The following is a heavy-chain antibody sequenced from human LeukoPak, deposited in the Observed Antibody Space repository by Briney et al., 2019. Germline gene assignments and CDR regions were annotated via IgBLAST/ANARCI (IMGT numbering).Heavy chain of an antibody. Sequence: GGSLRLSCAASGFTFNSYGMHWVRQAPGKGLEWVAVIWYDGSNKYYADSVKGRFTISRDNSKNTLYLQMNSLRAEDTAVYYCARPLNYYYYGMDVWGQGTTVTVSS. CDR3: ARPLNYYYYGMDV. J-gene: IGHJ6*02. CDR2: IWYDGSNK. V-gene: IGHV3-33*01. CDR1: GFTFNSYG. D-gene: IGHD2-8*01.